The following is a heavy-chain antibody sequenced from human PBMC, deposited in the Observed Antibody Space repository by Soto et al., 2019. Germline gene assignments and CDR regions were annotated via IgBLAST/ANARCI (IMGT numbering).Heavy chain of an antibody. D-gene: IGHD3-10*01. CDR1: GFTFSNYA. J-gene: IGHJ4*02. V-gene: IGHV3-23*01. Sequence: GGSLRLSCAASGFTFSNYAMSWVRQAPGKGLEWVSTFTRSGNTYYADSVKGRFTIYRDNSKNTLYLQMDSLRAEDTAVYYCAREFAPGSPNYDYWGLGTLVTVSS. CDR2: FTRSGNT. CDR3: AREFAPGSPNYDY.